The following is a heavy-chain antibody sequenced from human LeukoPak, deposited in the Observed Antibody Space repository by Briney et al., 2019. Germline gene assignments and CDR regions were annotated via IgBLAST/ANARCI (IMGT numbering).Heavy chain of an antibody. D-gene: IGHD3-22*01. V-gene: IGHV4-59*01. CDR1: GGSISSYY. CDR3: ARGKDYYDSSGYYY. J-gene: IGHJ4*02. CDR2: IYYSGST. Sequence: PSETLSLTCTVSGGSISSYYWSWIRQPPGKGLEWIGYIYYSGSTNYNPSLKSRVTISVDTSKNQFSLKLSSVTAADTAVYYCARGKDYYDSSGYYYWGQGTLVNVSS.